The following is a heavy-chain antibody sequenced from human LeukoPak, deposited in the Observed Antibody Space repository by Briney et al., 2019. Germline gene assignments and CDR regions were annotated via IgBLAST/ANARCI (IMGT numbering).Heavy chain of an antibody. CDR3: ARETSDFWSGYFDY. J-gene: IGHJ4*02. CDR2: IKQDGSEK. Sequence: GGSLRLSCAASGFTFSSYWMSWVRQAPGKGLEWVANIKQDGSEKYYVDSVKGRFTISRDNAKNSLYLQMNSLRAEDTAVYYCARETSDFWSGYFDYWGQGTPVTVSS. CDR1: GFTFSSYW. D-gene: IGHD3-3*01. V-gene: IGHV3-7*01.